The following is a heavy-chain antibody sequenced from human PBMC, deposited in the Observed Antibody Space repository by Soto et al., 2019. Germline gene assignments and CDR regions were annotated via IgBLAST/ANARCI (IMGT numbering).Heavy chain of an antibody. CDR2: IHSDGSNT. CDR1: GFTFNIYW. D-gene: IGHD1-26*01. J-gene: IGHJ4*02. Sequence: VQLVESGGGLVQPGGSLRLSCAASGFTFNIYWMHWVRQTPGKGLVWVSLIHSDGSNTNYADSVKGRFTISRDNAKNTLYLQMNSLRAEDTAVYYCARSSFPYYFDYWGQGTLVTVSS. CDR3: ARSSFPYYFDY. V-gene: IGHV3-74*01.